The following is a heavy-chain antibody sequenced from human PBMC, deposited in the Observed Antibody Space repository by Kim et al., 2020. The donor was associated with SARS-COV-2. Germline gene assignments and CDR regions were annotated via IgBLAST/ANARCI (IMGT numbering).Heavy chain of an antibody. V-gene: IGHV4-31*02. CDR3: ARSGYSYYFDY. CDR2: T. D-gene: IGHD3-3*01. J-gene: IGHJ4*02. Sequence: TYYNPSLKSRVTISVDTSKNQFSLKLSSVTAADTAVYYCARSGYSYYFDYWGQGTLVTVSS.